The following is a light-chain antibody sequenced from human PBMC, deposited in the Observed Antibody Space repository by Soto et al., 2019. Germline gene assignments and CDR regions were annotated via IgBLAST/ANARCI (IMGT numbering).Light chain of an antibody. CDR1: QSVSSSY. CDR2: GAS. J-gene: IGKJ1*01. CDR3: QQYVTSPPGT. V-gene: IGKV3-20*01. Sequence: EIVLTQSPGTLSLSPGERATLSCRASQSVSSSYLAWYQQKPGQAPRLLIYGASSRATGIPDRFSGSGSGTDFTLTISRLGPGDFAVYYCQQYVTSPPGTFGQGTKVDNK.